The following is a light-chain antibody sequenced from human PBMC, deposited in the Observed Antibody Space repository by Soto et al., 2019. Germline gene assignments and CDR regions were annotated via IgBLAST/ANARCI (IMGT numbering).Light chain of an antibody. J-gene: IGKJ5*01. CDR1: QSISSY. CDR3: QQSYSTPIT. V-gene: IGKV1-39*01. CDR2: AAS. Sequence: DIRMTHSPSSLSASVVDRFTITSRASQSISSYLNWYQQKPGKAPKLLIYAASSLQSGVPSRFSGSGSGTDSTLTISSLQPEDFATYYCQQSYSTPITFGQGTRLEIK.